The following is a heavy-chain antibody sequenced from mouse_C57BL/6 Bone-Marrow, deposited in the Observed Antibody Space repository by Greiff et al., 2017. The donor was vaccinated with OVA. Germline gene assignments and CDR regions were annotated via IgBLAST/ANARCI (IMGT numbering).Heavy chain of an antibody. CDR2: INPSTGGT. V-gene: IGHV1-42*01. CDR1: GYSFTGYY. J-gene: IGHJ4*01. Sequence: VQLQQSGPELVKPGASVKISCKASGYSFTGYYMNWVKQSPDKSLEWIGEINPSTGGTTYNQKFKAKATLTVDKSSSTAYMQLKSLTSEDSAVYYCARCDGYFYAMDYWGQGTSVTVSS. D-gene: IGHD2-3*01. CDR3: ARCDGYFYAMDY.